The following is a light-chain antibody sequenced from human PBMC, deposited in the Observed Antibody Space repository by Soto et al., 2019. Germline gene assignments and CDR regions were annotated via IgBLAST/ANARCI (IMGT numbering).Light chain of an antibody. J-gene: IGLJ1*01. CDR2: DVS. CDR1: STDVCRYNN. Sequence: SVLTQPASVSGSPGQSITISCTGTSTDVCRYNNVSWYQQHPGIAPKPMVYDVSTRPSWVSNRISGSKFGITAYLSISGLYAEDVADYYCTAYASDSTYVFGTGTKVTVL. CDR3: TAYASDSTYV. V-gene: IGLV2-14*01.